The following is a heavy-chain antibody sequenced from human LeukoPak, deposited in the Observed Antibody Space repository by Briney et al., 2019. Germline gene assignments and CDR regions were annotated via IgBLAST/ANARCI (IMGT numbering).Heavy chain of an antibody. D-gene: IGHD3-22*01. CDR1: GGSISSYY. V-gene: IGHV4-59*08. J-gene: IGHJ4*02. Sequence: SETLSLTCTVSGGSISSYYWSWIRQPPGKGLEWVGYIYYSGSTNYNPSLKSRVTISVDTSKNQFSLKLSSVTAAGTAIYYCARYTANKSGYSFDYWGQGNLVTVSS. CDR2: IYYSGST. CDR3: ARYTANKSGYSFDY.